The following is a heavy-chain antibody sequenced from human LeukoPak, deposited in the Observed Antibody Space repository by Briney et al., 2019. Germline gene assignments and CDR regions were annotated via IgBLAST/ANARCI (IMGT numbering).Heavy chain of an antibody. Sequence: GGSLRLSCAASGFIFNSHSMNWVRQAPGKGLEWVSSISSTSSYIYYADSVKSRFTISRDNAKNSLYLQMNSQRAEDTAVYYCARGPTTVATDWFDPWGQGTLVTVSS. D-gene: IGHD4-11*01. CDR1: GFIFNSHS. V-gene: IGHV3-21*01. CDR2: ISSTSSYI. CDR3: ARGPTTVATDWFDP. J-gene: IGHJ5*02.